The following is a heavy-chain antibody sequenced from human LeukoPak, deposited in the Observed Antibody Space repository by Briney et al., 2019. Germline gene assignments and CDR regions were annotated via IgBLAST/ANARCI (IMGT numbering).Heavy chain of an antibody. J-gene: IGHJ4*02. Sequence: GGSLRLSCAASGFTFSSHWMHWVRQAPGKGLVWVSRINTDGSTTSYADSVKGRLTISRDNAKNTVYLQMNSLRADDTAVYYCARVLIAATGGDYWGQGTLVTVSS. CDR1: GFTFSSHW. CDR3: ARVLIAATGGDY. D-gene: IGHD6-13*01. V-gene: IGHV3-74*01. CDR2: INTDGSTT.